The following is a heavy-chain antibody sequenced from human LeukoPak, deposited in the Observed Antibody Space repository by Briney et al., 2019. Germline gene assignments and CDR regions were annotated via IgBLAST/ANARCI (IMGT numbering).Heavy chain of an antibody. CDR2: IYHSGST. J-gene: IGHJ4*02. Sequence: SETLSLTCAVYGGSFSGSYWSWIRQPPGKGLEWIGYIYHSGSTYYNLSLKSRVTISVDRSKNQFSLKLSSVTAADTAVYYCARAPNYYFDYWGQGTLVTVSS. D-gene: IGHD1-7*01. CDR1: GGSFSGSY. CDR3: ARAPNYYFDY. V-gene: IGHV4-30-2*01.